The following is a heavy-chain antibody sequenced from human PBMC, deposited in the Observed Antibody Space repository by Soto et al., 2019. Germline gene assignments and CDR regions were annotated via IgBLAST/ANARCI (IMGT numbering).Heavy chain of an antibody. CDR2: MNPNSGNT. V-gene: IGHV1-8*01. D-gene: IGHD3-22*01. CDR1: GYTFTSYD. J-gene: IGHJ5*02. Sequence: ASVKFSCKASGYTFTSYDINWVRQATGQGLEWMGWMNPNSGNTGYAQKFQGRVTMTRNTSISTAYMELSSLRSEDTAVYYCARSDYYDSSGYSDYNWFDPWGQGTLVTVSS. CDR3: ARSDYYDSSGYSDYNWFDP.